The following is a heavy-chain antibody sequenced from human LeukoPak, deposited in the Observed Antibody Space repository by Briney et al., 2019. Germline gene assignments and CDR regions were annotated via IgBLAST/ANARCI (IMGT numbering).Heavy chain of an antibody. J-gene: IGHJ4*02. CDR3: AKDDPYYLGYCSGGSCYPGGYFDY. Sequence: PGGSLRLSCAASGFTFSSYAMSWVRQAPGKGLEWVSAISGSGGSTYYADSVKGRFTISRDNSKNTLYLRMNSLRAEDTAVYYCAKDDPYYLGYCSGGSCYPGGYFDYWGQGTLVTVSS. D-gene: IGHD2-15*01. CDR1: GFTFSSYA. CDR2: ISGSGGST. V-gene: IGHV3-23*01.